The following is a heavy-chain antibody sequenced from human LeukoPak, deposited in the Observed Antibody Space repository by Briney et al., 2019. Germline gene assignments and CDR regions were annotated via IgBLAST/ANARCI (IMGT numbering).Heavy chain of an antibody. V-gene: IGHV5-51*01. CDR2: IYPGDSDT. J-gene: IGHJ5*02. Sequence: GESLKISCKGSGYSFTSYWIGWVRQVPGKGLEWMGIIYPGDSDTRYSPSFQGQVTISADKSISTAYLQWSSLKASDTAMYYCARRGATRVSAKNWFDPWGQGTLVTVSS. D-gene: IGHD5-12*01. CDR1: GYSFTSYW. CDR3: ARRGATRVSAKNWFDP.